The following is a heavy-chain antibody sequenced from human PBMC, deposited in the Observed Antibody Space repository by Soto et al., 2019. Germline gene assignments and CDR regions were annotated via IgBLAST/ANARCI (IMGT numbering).Heavy chain of an antibody. V-gene: IGHV3-21*01. Sequence: PGGSLRLSCAASGFTSSSYSMNWVRQAPGKGLEWVSSISSSSSYIYYADSVKGRFTIPRDNAKNSLYLQMNSLRAEDTAVYYCARYCSSTSCFSNYYGMDVWGQGTTVTVSS. D-gene: IGHD2-2*01. J-gene: IGHJ6*02. CDR2: ISSSSSYI. CDR3: ARYCSSTSCFSNYYGMDV. CDR1: GFTSSSYS.